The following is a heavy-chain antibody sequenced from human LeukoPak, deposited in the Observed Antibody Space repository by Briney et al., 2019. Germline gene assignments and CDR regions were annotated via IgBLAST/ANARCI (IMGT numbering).Heavy chain of an antibody. J-gene: IGHJ6*03. V-gene: IGHV1-18*01. CDR3: ARVSGAGKPLRYYYYMDV. CDR2: ISAYNGNT. CDR1: GYTFTSYG. D-gene: IGHD3-10*01. Sequence: ASVKVSCKASGYTFTSYGISWVRQAPGQGLEWMGWISAYNGNTNYARKLQGRVTMTTDTSTSTAYMELRGLRSDDTAVYYCARVSGAGKPLRYYYYMDVWGKGTTVTVSS.